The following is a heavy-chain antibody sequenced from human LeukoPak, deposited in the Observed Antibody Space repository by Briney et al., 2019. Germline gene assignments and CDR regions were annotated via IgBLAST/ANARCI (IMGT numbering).Heavy chain of an antibody. Sequence: GGPLRLSCAASGFTFRSYGMSWVRQAPGKGLEWVSAISGSGGSTYYADSVRGRFTISRDNSKNTLYLQMNSLRADDTAVYYCARDSSMLRGPLVIYYFDFWGQGTLVTVSS. CDR1: GFTFRSYG. D-gene: IGHD3-10*01. J-gene: IGHJ4*02. CDR2: ISGSGGST. CDR3: ARDSSMLRGPLVIYYFDF. V-gene: IGHV3-23*01.